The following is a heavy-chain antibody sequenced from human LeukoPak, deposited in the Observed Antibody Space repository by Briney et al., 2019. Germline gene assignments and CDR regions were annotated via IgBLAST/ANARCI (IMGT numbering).Heavy chain of an antibody. CDR2: IYYSGST. J-gene: IGHJ4*02. V-gene: IGHV4-39*01. CDR3: ARHRDY. Sequence: SETLSLTCTVSGGSIGSTNYYWGWIRQPPGKGLEWIGSIYYSGSTYYNSSLKSRVTISVDTSKSQCSLKVSSVTAADTAVYYCARHRDYWGQGTLVTVAS. CDR1: GGSIGSTNYY.